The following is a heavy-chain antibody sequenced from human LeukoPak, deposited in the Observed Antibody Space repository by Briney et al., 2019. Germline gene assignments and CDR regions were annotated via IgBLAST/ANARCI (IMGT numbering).Heavy chain of an antibody. CDR1: GGSISSYY. CDR2: IYFIVST. Sequence: PLETLSLTCTVSGGSISSYYWSWTRQTPGKGLEWIASIYFIVSTYYKPSLRSRFTMSVDTAKNQFSLELSTVTAADTAVYYCARVVYYYDVSGYSFDLWGRGTLVT. CDR3: ARVVYYYDVSGYSFDL. J-gene: IGHJ2*01. V-gene: IGHV4-59*04. D-gene: IGHD3-22*01.